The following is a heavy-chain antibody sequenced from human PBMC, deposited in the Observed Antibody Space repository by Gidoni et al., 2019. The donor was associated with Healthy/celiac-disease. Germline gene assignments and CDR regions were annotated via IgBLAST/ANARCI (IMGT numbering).Heavy chain of an antibody. CDR2: IYYSGST. CDR3: ARGLRYFDWSSLGD. CDR1: GVSVSSGSYY. V-gene: IGHV4-61*01. D-gene: IGHD3-9*01. Sequence: QVQLQESGPGLVKPSETLSLTCTVSGVSVSSGSYYWSWIRQPSGKVLEWIGYIYYSGSTTYNPSLKSRVTISVDTSKNQFSLKLSSVTAADTAVYYCARGLRYFDWSSLGDWGQGTLVTVSS. J-gene: IGHJ4*02.